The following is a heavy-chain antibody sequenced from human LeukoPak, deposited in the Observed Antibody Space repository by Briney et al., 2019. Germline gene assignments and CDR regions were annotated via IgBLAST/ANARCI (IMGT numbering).Heavy chain of an antibody. Sequence: SETLSLTCTVSGGSISSSSYYWGWIRQPPGKGLEWIGSIYYSGSTYYNPSLKSRVTISVDTSKNQFSLKLSSVTAADTAVYYCARDGLGQFTDVLTNGNWFDPWGQGTLVTVSS. CDR3: ARDGLGQFTDVLTNGNWFDP. CDR1: GGSISSSSYY. V-gene: IGHV4-39*07. D-gene: IGHD3-9*01. J-gene: IGHJ5*02. CDR2: IYYSGST.